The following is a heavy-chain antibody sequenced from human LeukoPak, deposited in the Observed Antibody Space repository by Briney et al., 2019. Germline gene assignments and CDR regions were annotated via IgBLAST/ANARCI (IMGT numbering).Heavy chain of an antibody. CDR2: MNPNSGNT. CDR1: GYTFTSYD. J-gene: IGHJ5*02. Sequence: GASVKVSCKASGYTFTSYDINWVRQATGQGLEWMGWMNPNSGNTGYAQTFQGRVTMTRNTSISTAYMEMSSLRSEDTAVYYCARGLLPHLPGWFDHWGQGTLVTVSS. V-gene: IGHV1-8*01. CDR3: ARGLLPHLPGWFDH.